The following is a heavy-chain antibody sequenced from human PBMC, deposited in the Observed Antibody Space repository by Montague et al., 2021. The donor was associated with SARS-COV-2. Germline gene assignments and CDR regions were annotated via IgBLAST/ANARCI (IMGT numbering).Heavy chain of an antibody. Sequence: PALVKPTQTLTLTCTFSGFSLSTSGVGVGWIRQPPGKALEWLALIYWNDDKRYSPPLKSRLTITKDTSKNQVVLTMTNMDPVDTAAYYCARTTDCGYSYDRCTAAFDNWGQGKMVTVSS. V-gene: IGHV2-5*01. CDR1: GFSLSTSGVG. CDR2: IYWNDDK. CDR3: ARTTDCGYSYDRCTAAFDN. J-gene: IGHJ3*02. D-gene: IGHD5-18*01.